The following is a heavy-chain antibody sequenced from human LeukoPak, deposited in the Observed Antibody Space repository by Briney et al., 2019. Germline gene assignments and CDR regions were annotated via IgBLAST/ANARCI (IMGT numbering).Heavy chain of an antibody. J-gene: IGHJ4*02. D-gene: IGHD3-3*01. Sequence: GGSLRLSCAASGFTVSSNYMSWVRQAPGKGLEWVSVIYSGGSTYYADSVKGRFTISRDNAKNSLYLQMNSLRAEDTAVYYCARDPENYDFWSGYHSDYWGQGTLVTVSS. CDR3: ARDPENYDFWSGYHSDY. CDR2: IYSGGST. CDR1: GFTVSSNY. V-gene: IGHV3-66*01.